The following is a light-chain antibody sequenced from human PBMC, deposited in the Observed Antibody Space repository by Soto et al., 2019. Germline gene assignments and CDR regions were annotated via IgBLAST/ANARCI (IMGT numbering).Light chain of an antibody. V-gene: IGKV3-20*01. CDR2: GAS. CDR1: QSVSSSY. CDR3: QQYGSSPWT. Sequence: TVLSESPGTLWLSPGERATLSCRASQSVSSSYLAWYQQKPGQAPRLLIYGASSRATGIPDRFSGSGSGTDFTLTISRLEPEDFAVYYCQQYGSSPWTFGQGTKVDI. J-gene: IGKJ1*01.